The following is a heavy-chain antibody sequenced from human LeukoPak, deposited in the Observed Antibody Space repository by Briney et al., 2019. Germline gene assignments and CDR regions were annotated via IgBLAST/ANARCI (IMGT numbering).Heavy chain of an antibody. Sequence: ASVKVSCKASGGTFSSYAISWVRQAPGQGLEWMGGIIPIFGTANYAQKFQGRVTMTRNTSISTAYMELSSLRSEDTAVYYCARGYYGSGSYNWFDPWGQGTLVTVSS. J-gene: IGHJ5*02. CDR3: ARGYYGSGSYNWFDP. CDR1: GGTFSSYA. V-gene: IGHV1-69*05. D-gene: IGHD3-10*01. CDR2: IIPIFGTA.